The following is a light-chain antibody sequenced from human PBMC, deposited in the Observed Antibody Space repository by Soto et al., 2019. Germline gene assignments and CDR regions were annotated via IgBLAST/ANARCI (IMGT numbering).Light chain of an antibody. CDR3: SAYSPISLLV. V-gene: IGLV2-23*01. CDR1: SSDVGSYNL. J-gene: IGLJ1*01. CDR2: EGS. Sequence: QSVLTQSASVSGSPGQSITISCTGTSSDVGSYNLVSWYQQHPGKAPKLMIYEGSKRPSGVSNRFSGSKSGNTASLTISGLQSEVESDSYCSAYSPISLLVFGPG.